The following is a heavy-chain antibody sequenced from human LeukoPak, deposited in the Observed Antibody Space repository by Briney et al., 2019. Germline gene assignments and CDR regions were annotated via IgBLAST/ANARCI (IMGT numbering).Heavy chain of an antibody. CDR3: AKGHIGYCTNGVCPGIDP. CDR2: LSYDGSNK. V-gene: IGHV3-30*18. CDR1: GFTFSSYG. D-gene: IGHD2-8*01. Sequence: GGSLRLSCAASGFTFSSYGMHWVRQAPGKGLECVAVLSYDGSNKYYADSVKGRFTISRDNSKNTLYLQVNSLRTEDTALYYCAKGHIGYCTNGVCPGIDPWGQGTLVTVSS. J-gene: IGHJ5*02.